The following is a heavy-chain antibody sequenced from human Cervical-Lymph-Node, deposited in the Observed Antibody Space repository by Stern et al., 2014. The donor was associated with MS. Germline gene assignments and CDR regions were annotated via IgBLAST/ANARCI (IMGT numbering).Heavy chain of an antibody. CDR2: IGSAGDT. CDR3: ARAAYSSGWFHYGTDV. Sequence: EMQLVESGGGLVQPGGSLRLSCVASGSTFSNYDMQCVRQIPGKGLEWVSAIGSAGDTYYAGSVKGRFTISRENAKNSLYLQMNSLTVGDTAVYYCARAAYSSGWFHYGTDVWGQGTTVTVSS. J-gene: IGHJ6*02. V-gene: IGHV3-13*01. D-gene: IGHD6-19*01. CDR1: GSTFSNYD.